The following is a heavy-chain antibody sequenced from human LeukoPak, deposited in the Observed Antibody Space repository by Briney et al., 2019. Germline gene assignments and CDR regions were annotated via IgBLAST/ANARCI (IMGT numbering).Heavy chain of an antibody. CDR1: GFTFSSYA. Sequence: GGSLRLSCAASGFTFSSYAMHWVRQAPGKGLEWVAVISYDGSNKYYADSVKGRFTISRDNSKNTLYLQMNSLRAEDTAVYYCAKDMDDFWSGYYTRGFDYWGQGTLVTVSS. CDR3: AKDMDDFWSGYYTRGFDY. D-gene: IGHD3-3*01. V-gene: IGHV3-30-3*02. J-gene: IGHJ4*02. CDR2: ISYDGSNK.